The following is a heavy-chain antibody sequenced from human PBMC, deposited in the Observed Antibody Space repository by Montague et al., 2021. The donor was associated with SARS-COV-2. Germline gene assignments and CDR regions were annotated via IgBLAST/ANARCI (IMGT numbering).Heavy chain of an antibody. CDR3: VRGAEEAHFAMAV. Sequence: SETLSLTCIVSRGFISDSYYWAWIRQAPGEGLEWLGSLDRSGSIYSKPSLTSRVSISVDKSTNNFSLRLTSATATETAVYYCVRGAEEAHFAMAVWGQGTTVTVSS. J-gene: IGHJ6*02. D-gene: IGHD3-10*01. CDR2: LDRSGSI. CDR1: RGFISDSYY. V-gene: IGHV4-39*02.